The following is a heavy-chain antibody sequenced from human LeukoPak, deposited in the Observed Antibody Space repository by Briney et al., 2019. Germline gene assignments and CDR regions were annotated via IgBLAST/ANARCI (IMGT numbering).Heavy chain of an antibody. CDR3: AKVLVVVVTATQYYFDY. J-gene: IGHJ4*02. V-gene: IGHV3-23*01. D-gene: IGHD2-21*02. CDR2: ISGSGGST. Sequence: GGSLRLSRAASGFTFSSYAMSRVRQAPGKGLEWVSAISGSGGSTYYADSVKGRFTISRDNSKNTLYLQMNSLRAEDTAVYYCAKVLVVVVTATQYYFDYWGQGTLVTVSS. CDR1: GFTFSSYA.